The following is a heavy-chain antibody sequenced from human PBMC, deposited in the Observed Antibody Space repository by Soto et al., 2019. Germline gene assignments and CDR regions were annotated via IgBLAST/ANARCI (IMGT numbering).Heavy chain of an antibody. V-gene: IGHV1-3*01. Sequence: QVQLVQSGAEVKKPGASVKVSCKASGYTFTSYAMHWVRQAPGQRLEWMGWINAGNGNTKYSQKFQGRVTITRDTSASPDYMELSSLRSEDTAVYYCARDRAYSSSSHIFDYWGQGTLVTVSS. CDR3: ARDRAYSSSSHIFDY. D-gene: IGHD6-6*01. CDR1: GYTFTSYA. CDR2: INAGNGNT. J-gene: IGHJ4*02.